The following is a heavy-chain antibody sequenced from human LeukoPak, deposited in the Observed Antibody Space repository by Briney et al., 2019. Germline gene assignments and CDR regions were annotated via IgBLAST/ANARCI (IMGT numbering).Heavy chain of an antibody. D-gene: IGHD6-19*01. V-gene: IGHV4-38-2*02. CDR1: GYSISSGYY. J-gene: IGHJ5*02. CDR3: ARLYQWLVPGGFAP. Sequence: SETLSLTCTVSGYSISSGYYWGWIRQPPGKGLEWIGSIYHSGSTYYNPSLKSRVTISVDTSKNQFSLKLCSVTAADPAVYYCARLYQWLVPGGFAPWGQGTLVTVSS. CDR2: IYHSGST.